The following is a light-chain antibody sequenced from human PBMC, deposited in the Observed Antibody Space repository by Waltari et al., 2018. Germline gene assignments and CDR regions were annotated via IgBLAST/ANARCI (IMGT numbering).Light chain of an antibody. CDR2: EVT. CDR1: TSDVGAYNY. CDR3: SSYAHNNHFV. V-gene: IGLV2-8*01. Sequence: QSVLTQPTSATGSPGQSVTISCTGTTSDVGAYNYVPWYQQHPGKVPKLLIYEVTRRPSGVPDRFSGSKAGNTASLTVSGLQADDEADYYCSSYAHNNHFVFGTGTKVTVL. J-gene: IGLJ1*01.